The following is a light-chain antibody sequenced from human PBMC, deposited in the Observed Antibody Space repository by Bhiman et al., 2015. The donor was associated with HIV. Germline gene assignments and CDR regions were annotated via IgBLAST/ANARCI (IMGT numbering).Light chain of an antibody. CDR2: ANV. CDR3: NSYGGSLWV. J-gene: IGLJ3*02. Sequence: QSVLTQPPSVSGAPGQRVTISCTGSSSNIGAGYEVHWYQQLPGTAPKLLIYANVKRPSGVPDRFSGSKSGNTASLTVSGLQAEDEADYYCNSYGGSLWVFGGGTKLTVL. V-gene: IGLV1-40*01. CDR1: SSNIGAGYE.